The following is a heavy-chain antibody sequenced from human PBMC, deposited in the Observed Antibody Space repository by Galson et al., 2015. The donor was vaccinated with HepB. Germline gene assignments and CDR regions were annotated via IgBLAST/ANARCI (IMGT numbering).Heavy chain of an antibody. CDR2: INSDGTYI. CDR1: GFTFSSYW. CDR3: ARTRGAAAGSFDY. Sequence: SLRLSCAASGFTFSSYWMHWVRQAPGKGLVWVSRINSDGTYITYADSVKGRFTISRDNAKNTLYLQMNSPRAEDTALYYCARTRGAAAGSFDYWGQGTLVTVSS. J-gene: IGHJ4*02. D-gene: IGHD6-13*01. V-gene: IGHV3-74*01.